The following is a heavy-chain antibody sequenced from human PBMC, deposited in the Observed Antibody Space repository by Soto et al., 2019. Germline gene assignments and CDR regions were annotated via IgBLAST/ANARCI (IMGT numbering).Heavy chain of an antibody. CDR3: ARGTTTLTSDY. Sequence: SETLSLTCAVYGGSFSGYYWSWIRQPPGKGLEWIREINHSGSTNYNPSLKSRVTISVDTSKNQFSLKLSSVTAADTAVYYCARGTTTLTSDYWGQGTLVTVSS. D-gene: IGHD4-17*01. V-gene: IGHV4-34*01. CDR1: GGSFSGYY. J-gene: IGHJ4*02. CDR2: INHSGST.